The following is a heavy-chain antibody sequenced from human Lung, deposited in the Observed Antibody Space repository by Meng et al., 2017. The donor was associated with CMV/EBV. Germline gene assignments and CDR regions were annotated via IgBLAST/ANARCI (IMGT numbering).Heavy chain of an antibody. CDR3: VRDRLGGRLVDY. Sequence: GGSLRLXXAASGFTFSSFSMNWVRQAPGKGLEWVSSINSISTFIYYADSVKGRFTISRDNAKNSLYLHMSSLRAEDTAVYYCVRDRLGGRLVDYWGQGTLVXVSS. V-gene: IGHV3-21*01. D-gene: IGHD2-15*01. CDR2: INSISTFI. CDR1: GFTFSSFS. J-gene: IGHJ4*02.